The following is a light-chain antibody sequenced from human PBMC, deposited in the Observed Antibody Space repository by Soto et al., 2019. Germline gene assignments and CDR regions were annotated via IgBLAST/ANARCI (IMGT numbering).Light chain of an antibody. CDR1: QTISKD. Sequence: EVVMTQSPATVSVSPGEGVTLSCRASQTISKDLAWYQQKPGQAPRLLIYGASTRATGVPARFSGGGSGTEFTLTISSLQSEDFAFYYCQQNNKWPPVTFGGGTKVEIK. V-gene: IGKV3-15*01. CDR3: QQNNKWPPVT. CDR2: GAS. J-gene: IGKJ4*01.